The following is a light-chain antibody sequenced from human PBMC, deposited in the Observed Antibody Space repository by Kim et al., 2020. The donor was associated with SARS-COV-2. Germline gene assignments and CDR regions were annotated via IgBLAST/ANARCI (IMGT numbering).Light chain of an antibody. J-gene: IGKJ2*01. CDR1: QSVSSY. CDR2: DAS. Sequence: SLSPGERATPSCRASQSVSSYLVWYQQKPGQAPRLLIYDASKRATGIPARFSGSGSGTDFTLTISSLEPEDFAVYYCQQRSNWPYTFGQGTKLEI. V-gene: IGKV3-11*01. CDR3: QQRSNWPYT.